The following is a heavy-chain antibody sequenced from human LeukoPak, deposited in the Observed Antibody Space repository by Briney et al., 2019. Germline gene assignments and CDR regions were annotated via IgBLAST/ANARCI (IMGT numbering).Heavy chain of an antibody. CDR3: ARVSRSRHRHYYCYYMDV. J-gene: IGHJ6*03. CDR2: MNPNSGNT. V-gene: IGHV1-8*03. CDR1: GYTFTSYD. Sequence: GASVKVSCKASGYTFTSYDINWVRQATGQGLEWMGWMNPNSGNTGYAQKFQGRVTITRNTSISTAYMELSSLRSEDTAVYYCARVSRSRHRHYYCYYMDVWGKGTTVTVSS.